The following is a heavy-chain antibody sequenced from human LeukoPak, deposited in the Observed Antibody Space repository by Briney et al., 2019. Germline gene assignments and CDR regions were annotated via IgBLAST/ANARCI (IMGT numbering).Heavy chain of an antibody. D-gene: IGHD3-16*01. CDR3: TRVVRGSPYHFDY. J-gene: IGHJ4*02. CDR1: GGSISRYY. Sequence: SETLSLTCTVSGGSISRYYWSWIRQPPGKGLEWIGYIYYSGSTNYNPSLKSRVTISVDTSKNQFSLKLNSVTAADTAVYYCTRVVRGSPYHFDYWGQGTLVTVSS. CDR2: IYYSGST. V-gene: IGHV4-59*01.